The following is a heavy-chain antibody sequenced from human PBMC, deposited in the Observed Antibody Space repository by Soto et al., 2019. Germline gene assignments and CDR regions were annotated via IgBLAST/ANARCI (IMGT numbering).Heavy chain of an antibody. Sequence: QVLLQESGPGLVKPSGTLSLTCAVSGGSFSSVNWWGWVPRPPGKELEWIGEIYHSGITNYNPSLKSRVTISVDNSENQLSLSLNSVTAADTAVYYCARNVRYYIDYWGQGTLVTVSS. V-gene: IGHV4-4*02. J-gene: IGHJ4*02. CDR3: ARNVRYYIDY. CDR1: GGSFSSVNW. CDR2: IYHSGIT.